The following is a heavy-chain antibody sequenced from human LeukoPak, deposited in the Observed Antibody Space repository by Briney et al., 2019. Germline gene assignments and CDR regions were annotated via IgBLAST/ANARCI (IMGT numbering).Heavy chain of an antibody. CDR2: ISTSTGDT. CDR3: ARSPEWGTSAFDI. J-gene: IGHJ3*02. Sequence: ASVKVSCKTSGYSFILYGISWVRQAPGQGPEWMGWISTSTGDTKYTQKFQGRVTLTTDTSTSTAYMELSSLRSEDTAVYYCARSPEWGTSAFDIWGQGTMVTVSS. CDR1: GYSFILYG. V-gene: IGHV1-18*01. D-gene: IGHD1-14*01.